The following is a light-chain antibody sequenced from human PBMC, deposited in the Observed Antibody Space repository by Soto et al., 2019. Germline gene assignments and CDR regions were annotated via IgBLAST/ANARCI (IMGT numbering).Light chain of an antibody. J-gene: IGKJ2*01. V-gene: IGKV3-20*01. CDR3: QQVGSSPEYT. Sequence: EIVLTQSPGTLSLSPGERATLSCRASQSVSSSQLAWYQQKPGQAPRLLIYGASTTATGIPDRFSGGGSGTDFTLTISRLEPEDFAVYYCQQVGSSPEYTFGQGTKLEVK. CDR1: QSVSSSQ. CDR2: GAS.